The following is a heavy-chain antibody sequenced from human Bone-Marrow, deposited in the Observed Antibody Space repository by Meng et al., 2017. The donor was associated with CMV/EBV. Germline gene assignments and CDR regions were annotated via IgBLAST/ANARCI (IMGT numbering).Heavy chain of an antibody. CDR1: GGSISSGGYY. Sequence: CTVSGGSISSGGYYWSWIRQHPGKGLEWIGYIYYSGSTYYNPSLKSRVTISVDTSKNQFSLKLSSVTAADTAVYYCARNHGKSDFDYWGQGTLVTVSS. V-gene: IGHV4-31*03. CDR2: IYYSGST. J-gene: IGHJ4*02. D-gene: IGHD1-14*01. CDR3: ARNHGKSDFDY.